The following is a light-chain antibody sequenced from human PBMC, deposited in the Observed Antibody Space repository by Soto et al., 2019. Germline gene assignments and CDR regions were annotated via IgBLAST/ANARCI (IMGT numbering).Light chain of an antibody. Sequence: EIGMTQSPSTLSASPGDTATLSCRASESVSSHLIWYQKKPGQAPRLIIHDASSRATGIPARFSGSASGTEFIPISSSVESEVFAIYYRQRHNAWPTFGQGTRLEIK. CDR1: ESVSSH. J-gene: IGKJ5*01. CDR2: DAS. V-gene: IGKV3-15*01. CDR3: QRHNAWPT.